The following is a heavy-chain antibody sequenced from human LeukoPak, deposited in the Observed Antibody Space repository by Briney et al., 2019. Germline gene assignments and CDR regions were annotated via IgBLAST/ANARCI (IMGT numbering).Heavy chain of an antibody. CDR1: GVTISSNNW. J-gene: IGHJ4*02. CDR3: ARHVVAFHYETSGYPQRGFYFDY. CDR2: IYHSGTT. V-gene: IGHV4-4*02. D-gene: IGHD3-22*01. Sequence: PSGTLSLTCAVYGVTISSNNWWSWVRQPPGKGLEWIGEIYHSGTTNYNPSLKSRVTISVDTSKNQFSLKLSSVTAADTAVYFCARHVVAFHYETSGYPQRGFYFDYWGQGTLVTVSS.